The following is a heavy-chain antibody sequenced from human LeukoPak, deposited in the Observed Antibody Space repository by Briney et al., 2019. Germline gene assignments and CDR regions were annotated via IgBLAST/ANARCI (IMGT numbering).Heavy chain of an antibody. CDR3: AKSPRGYSYGDGMGYYYYMDV. J-gene: IGHJ6*03. CDR2: ISGSGGST. D-gene: IGHD5-18*01. Sequence: GGSLRLSCGASGFTFSSHAMSWVPQAPGKGLEWVPAISGSGGSTYYVDSMKGRFTISRDNSKNTLYLQMNSLRAEDPAVYYCAKSPRGYSYGDGMGYYYYMDVWGKGTTVTVSS. V-gene: IGHV3-23*01. CDR1: GFTFSSHA.